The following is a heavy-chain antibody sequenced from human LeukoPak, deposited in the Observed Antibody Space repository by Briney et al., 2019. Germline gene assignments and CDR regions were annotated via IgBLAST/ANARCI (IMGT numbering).Heavy chain of an antibody. CDR2: INPSSGGT. Sequence: ASVKVSCKASGYTFTGYYMHWVRQAPGQGLEGMGWINPSSGGTNYAQKFQGRVTMTRDTSISTAYMELSRLRSDDTAVYYCARNLYYYDSRGNWFDPWGQGTLVTVSS. CDR3: ARNLYYYDSRGNWFDP. J-gene: IGHJ5*02. V-gene: IGHV1-2*02. CDR1: GYTFTGYY. D-gene: IGHD3-22*01.